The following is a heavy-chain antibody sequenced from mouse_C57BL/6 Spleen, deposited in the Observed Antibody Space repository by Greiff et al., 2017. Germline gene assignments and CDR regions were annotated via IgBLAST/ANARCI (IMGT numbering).Heavy chain of an antibody. CDR2: INPGSGGT. D-gene: IGHD2-5*01. V-gene: IGHV1-54*01. J-gene: IGHJ3*01. Sequence: QVQLQQSGAELVRPGTSVKVSCKASGYAFTNYLIEWVKQRPGQGLEWIGVINPGSGGTNYNKKFKGQATLTADKSSSTAYMQLSSLTSEDSAVYVCAREDSNYGAYWGQGTLVTVSA. CDR3: AREDSNYGAY. CDR1: GYAFTNYL.